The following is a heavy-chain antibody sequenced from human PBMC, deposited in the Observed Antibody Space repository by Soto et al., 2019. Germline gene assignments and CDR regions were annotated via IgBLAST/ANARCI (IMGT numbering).Heavy chain of an antibody. CDR2: INPSGGST. CDR3: ARGDSGYSYGLNWFDP. V-gene: IGHV1-46*01. CDR1: GYPFTSYY. J-gene: IGHJ5*02. Sequence: GSVKVYCKASGYPFTSYYMHLVRQAPGQGLEWMGIINPSGGSTSYAQKFQGRVTMTRDTSTSTVYMELSSLRSEDTAVYYCARGDSGYSYGLNWFDPWGQGTMVTVSS. D-gene: IGHD5-18*01.